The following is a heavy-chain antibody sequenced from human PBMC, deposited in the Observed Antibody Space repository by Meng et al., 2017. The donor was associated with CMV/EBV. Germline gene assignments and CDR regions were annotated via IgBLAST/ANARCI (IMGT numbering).Heavy chain of an antibody. Sequence: HWVRQDPGQGLEWMGWINPNSGGKNYAQKCQGRVTMTRDTSISTAYMELSRLRSDDTAVYYCERGEAYYDFWSGYYENYYYYGMDVWGQGTTVTVSS. CDR2: INPNSGGK. D-gene: IGHD3-3*01. CDR3: ERGEAYYDFWSGYYENYYYYGMDV. J-gene: IGHJ6*02. V-gene: IGHV1-2*02.